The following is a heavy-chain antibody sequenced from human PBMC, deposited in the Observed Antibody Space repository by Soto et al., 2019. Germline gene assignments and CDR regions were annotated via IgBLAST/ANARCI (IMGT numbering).Heavy chain of an antibody. CDR1: GFTVSSNY. CDR2: IYSGGST. CDR3: ARDEGAVAGNNYDYYMDV. D-gene: IGHD6-19*01. J-gene: IGHJ6*03. Sequence: EVQLVESGGGLVQPGGSLRLSCAASGFTVSSNYMSWVRQAPGTGLEWVSVIYSGGSTYYADSVKGRFTISRDNSKNTLYLQMNSLRAEDTAVYYCARDEGAVAGNNYDYYMDVWGKGTTVTVSS. V-gene: IGHV3-66*01.